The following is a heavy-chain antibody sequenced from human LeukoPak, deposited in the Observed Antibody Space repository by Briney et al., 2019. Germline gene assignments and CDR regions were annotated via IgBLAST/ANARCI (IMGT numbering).Heavy chain of an antibody. J-gene: IGHJ4*02. CDR3: ARGYCSSTSCYAYHFDY. CDR1: GGTFSSYA. Sequence: SVKVSCKASGGTFSSYAISWVRQAPGQGLEWMGRIIPVFGTANYAQKFQGRVTITTDESTSTAYMELSSLRSEDTAVYYCARGYCSSTSCYAYHFDYWGQGTLVTVSS. CDR2: IIPVFGTA. D-gene: IGHD2-2*01. V-gene: IGHV1-69*05.